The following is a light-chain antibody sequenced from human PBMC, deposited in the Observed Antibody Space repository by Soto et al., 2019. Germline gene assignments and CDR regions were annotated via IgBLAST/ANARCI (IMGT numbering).Light chain of an antibody. CDR1: QSMSGW. CDR3: LQYDSYPWT. J-gene: IGKJ1*01. Sequence: DVQMTQSPSTLSASVGDRVTITCRASQSMSGWLAWYQQKPGKAPTVLIYKSSSLQSGVPSRFGGSGSGTEFTLTISSLQPDDFANYYCLQYDSYPWTFGQGTKVDIK. V-gene: IGKV1-5*03. CDR2: KSS.